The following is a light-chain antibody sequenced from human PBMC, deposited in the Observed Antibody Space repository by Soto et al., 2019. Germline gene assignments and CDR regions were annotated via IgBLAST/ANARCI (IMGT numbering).Light chain of an antibody. CDR2: GAS. Sequence: VMTQAPATLSVSPGERATLSCRASQSVSSSYLAWYQQKPGQAPRLLIYGASSRATGIPDRFSGSGSGTDFTLTISRLEPEDFAVYYCQQYGSSHTFGQGTRLEI. CDR1: QSVSSSY. V-gene: IGKV3-20*01. CDR3: QQYGSSHT. J-gene: IGKJ5*01.